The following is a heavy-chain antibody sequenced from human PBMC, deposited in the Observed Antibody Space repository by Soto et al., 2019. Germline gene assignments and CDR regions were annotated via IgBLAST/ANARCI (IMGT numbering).Heavy chain of an antibody. J-gene: IGHJ4*02. V-gene: IGHV4-34*01. D-gene: IGHD2-21*01. CDR2: INHSGST. CDR3: ARAPYCGGDCYSDY. Sequence: QVQLQQWGAGLLKPSETLSLTCAVYGGSFSGYYWSWIRQPPGKGLEWSGEINHSGSTNYNPSLKSRVTISVDTSKNQFSLKLSSVTAADTAVYYCARAPYCGGDCYSDYWGQGTLVTVSS. CDR1: GGSFSGYY.